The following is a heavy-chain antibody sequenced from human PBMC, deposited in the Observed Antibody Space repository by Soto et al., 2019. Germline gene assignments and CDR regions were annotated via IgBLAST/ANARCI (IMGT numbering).Heavy chain of an antibody. Sequence: PGGSLRLSCAASGFTFSDYYMSWIRQAPGKGLEWVSYISSSGSTIYYADSVKGRFTISRDNAKNSLYLQMNSLRAEDTAVYYCASRIREGWYIPPNWFDPWGQGTLVTVSS. J-gene: IGHJ5*02. CDR2: ISSSGSTI. V-gene: IGHV3-11*01. CDR1: GFTFSDYY. CDR3: ASRIREGWYIPPNWFDP. D-gene: IGHD6-19*01.